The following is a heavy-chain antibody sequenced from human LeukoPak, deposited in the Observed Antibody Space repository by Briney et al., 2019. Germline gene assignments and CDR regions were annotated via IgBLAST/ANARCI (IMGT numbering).Heavy chain of an antibody. J-gene: IGHJ5*02. CDR2: IKQDGSEK. Sequence: GGSLRLSCAASGFTFSSYWMSWVRQAPGKGLEWVANIKQDGSEKYYVDSVKGRFTISRDNAKNSLYLQMNSLRAEDTAVYYWGRGGTGTSCYGSFGFDPWGQGTLVTVSS. CDR3: GRGGTGTSCYGSFGFDP. V-gene: IGHV3-7*01. D-gene: IGHD2-2*01. CDR1: GFTFSSYW.